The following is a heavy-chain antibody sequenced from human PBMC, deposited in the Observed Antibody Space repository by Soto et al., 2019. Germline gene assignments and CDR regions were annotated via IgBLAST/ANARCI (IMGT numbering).Heavy chain of an antibody. V-gene: IGHV4-39*01. D-gene: IGHD3-22*01. CDR2: IYYSGST. J-gene: IGHJ4*02. Sequence: SETLSLTCTVSGGSISSSSYYWGWIRQPPGKGLEWIGSIYYSGSTYYNPSLKSRVTISVDTSKNQFSLELSSVTAADTAVYYCARGGREYYDSSGYLWGQGTLVTVSS. CDR1: GGSISSSSYY. CDR3: ARGGREYYDSSGYL.